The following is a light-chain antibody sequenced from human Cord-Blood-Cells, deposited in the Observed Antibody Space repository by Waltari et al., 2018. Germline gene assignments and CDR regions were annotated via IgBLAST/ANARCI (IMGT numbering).Light chain of an antibody. CDR3: SSYTSSSPYV. V-gene: IGLV2-14*01. Sequence: QSPLPQPAPLSGPPDRPITIPCPGTSSNVGGYNNAPWDQQHPGKAPNPMIYGVSNRPSGVSNRFSGSKSGNTASLTISGLQAEDEADYYCSSYTSSSPYVFGTGTKVTVL. CDR1: SSNVGGYNN. CDR2: GVS. J-gene: IGLJ1*01.